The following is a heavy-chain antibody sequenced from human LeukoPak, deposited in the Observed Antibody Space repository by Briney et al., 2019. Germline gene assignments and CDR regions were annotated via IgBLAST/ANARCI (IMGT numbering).Heavy chain of an antibody. J-gene: IGHJ4*02. D-gene: IGHD3-22*01. CDR3: ARDSSGYAQYHY. Sequence: ASVKVSCKASGYTFTGYYMHWVRQAPGQGLEWMGWINPNSGGTNYAQKFQGRVTMTRDTSISTAYMELSRLRSDDTAVYYCARDSSGYAQYHYWGQGTLVTVSS. V-gene: IGHV1-2*02. CDR1: GYTFTGYY. CDR2: INPNSGGT.